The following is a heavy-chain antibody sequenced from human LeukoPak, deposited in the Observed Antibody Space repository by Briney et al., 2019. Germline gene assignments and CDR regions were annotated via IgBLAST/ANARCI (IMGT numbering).Heavy chain of an antibody. CDR1: GYTFTGYY. J-gene: IGHJ4*02. CDR2: IDPKSGGT. V-gene: IGHV1-2*02. D-gene: IGHD5-18*01. Sequence: ASVKVSCKTSGYTFTGYYMHWVRQAPAQGLEWMGRIDPKSGGTNYAQKFQGRVTMTRDTSISTAYMELSRLKSDDTAVYYCVPSAMLAYFDYWGQGTLVTVSS. CDR3: VPSAMLAYFDY.